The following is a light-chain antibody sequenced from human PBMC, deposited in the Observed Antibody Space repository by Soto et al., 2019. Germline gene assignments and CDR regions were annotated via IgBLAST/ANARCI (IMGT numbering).Light chain of an antibody. Sequence: IVLTHSPGTLSLSPWESAPLSCRASQNVGTFLAWYQLKPGQAPRLVIFDASNRAAGIPDRFSGSGSGTDFTLTISGLEPEDFALYYCLQRNNWPPWTFGQGTKVDIK. CDR1: QNVGTF. J-gene: IGKJ1*01. V-gene: IGKV3-11*01. CDR3: LQRNNWPPWT. CDR2: DAS.